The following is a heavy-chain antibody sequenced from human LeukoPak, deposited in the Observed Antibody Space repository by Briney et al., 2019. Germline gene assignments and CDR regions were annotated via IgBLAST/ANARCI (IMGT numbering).Heavy chain of an antibody. CDR1: GFTFSSYW. CDR3: ARIGGVWGESAY. Sequence: GGSLRLSCAASGFTFSSYWMHWVRQAPGKGLVRVSRINSDGSSTSYADSVKGRFTISRDNAKNTLYLQMNSLRAEDTAVYYCARIGGVWGESAYWGQGTLVTVSS. D-gene: IGHD2-8*02. CDR2: INSDGSST. J-gene: IGHJ4*02. V-gene: IGHV3-74*01.